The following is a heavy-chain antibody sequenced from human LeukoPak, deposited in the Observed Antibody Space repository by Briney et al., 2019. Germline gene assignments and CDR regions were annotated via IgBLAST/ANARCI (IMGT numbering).Heavy chain of an antibody. CDR3: AKFMSGYYFGLDY. CDR2: ISGSGGST. D-gene: IGHD3-22*01. V-gene: IGHV3-23*01. CDR1: GGSINSGNYE. J-gene: IGHJ4*02. Sequence: ETLSLTCNVSGGSINSGNYEWGWIRQPPGKGLEWVSAISGSGGSTYYADSVKGRFTISRDNSKNTLYLQMNSLRAEDTAVYYCAKFMSGYYFGLDYWGQGTLVTVSS.